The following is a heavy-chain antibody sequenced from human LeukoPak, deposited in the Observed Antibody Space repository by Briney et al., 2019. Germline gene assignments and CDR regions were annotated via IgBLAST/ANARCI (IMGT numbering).Heavy chain of an antibody. CDR2: FNSYGSNT. V-gene: IGHV3-74*01. Sequence: GGSLRLSCAASGFTFRSYWMHWVRHAPGKGLVWVSRFNSYGSNTLYADSVKARYPIPRDNAKNTLYPQKNSRIPEDRAVCHFARDQGITMDAFDIWGQGTMVTVSS. J-gene: IGHJ3*02. CDR3: ARDQGITMDAFDI. CDR1: GFTFRSYW. D-gene: IGHD3-10*01.